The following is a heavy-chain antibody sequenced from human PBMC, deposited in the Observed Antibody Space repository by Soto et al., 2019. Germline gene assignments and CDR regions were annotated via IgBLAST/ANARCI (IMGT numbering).Heavy chain of an antibody. Sequence: QVQLVQSGAEVKKPGASVKVSCKASGYTFTSYGISWVRQAPGQGLEWMGWISAYNGNTNYAQKLQGRVTMTTDTSTRKAYMELRSLRSDDTGVYYCARVGAYSYGYKGSGFDYWGQGTLVTVSS. J-gene: IGHJ4*02. V-gene: IGHV1-18*01. CDR3: ARVGAYSYGYKGSGFDY. D-gene: IGHD5-18*01. CDR2: ISAYNGNT. CDR1: GYTFTSYG.